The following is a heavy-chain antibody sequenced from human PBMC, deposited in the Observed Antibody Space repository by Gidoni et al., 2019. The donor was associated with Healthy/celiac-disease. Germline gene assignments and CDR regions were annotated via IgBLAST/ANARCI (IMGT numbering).Heavy chain of an antibody. CDR3: ARGRRYSYAYYYMDV. V-gene: IGHV4-34*01. J-gene: IGHJ6*03. CDR1: GGSSSGYY. Sequence: QVQLQQWGAGLLKPSETMSHTCAVYGGSSSGYYWSWIRQPPGKGLEWIGEINHSGSTNYNPSLKSRVTISVDTSKNQFSLKLSSVTAADTAVYYCARGRRYSYAYYYMDVWGKGTTVTVSS. CDR2: INHSGST. D-gene: IGHD5-18*01.